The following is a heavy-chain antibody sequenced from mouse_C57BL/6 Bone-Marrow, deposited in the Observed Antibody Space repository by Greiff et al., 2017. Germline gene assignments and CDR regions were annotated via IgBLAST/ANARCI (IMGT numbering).Heavy chain of an antibody. CDR3: AREGYYGLHWYFDV. D-gene: IGHD1-1*01. Sequence: QVQLQQPGAELVKPGASVKLSCKASGYTFTSYWMHWVKQRPGQGLEWIGMIHPNSGSTNYNEKFKSKATLTVDKSSSTAYMQLSSLTSEDSAVYYCAREGYYGLHWYFDVWGTGTTVTVSS. CDR2: IHPNSGST. J-gene: IGHJ1*03. V-gene: IGHV1-64*01. CDR1: GYTFTSYW.